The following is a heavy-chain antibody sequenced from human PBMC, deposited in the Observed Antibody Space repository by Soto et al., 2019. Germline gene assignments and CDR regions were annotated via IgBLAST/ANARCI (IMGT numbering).Heavy chain of an antibody. CDR3: TTDYSLTYYYDSSGYYSVSDAFDI. CDR2: IKSKTDGGTT. J-gene: IGHJ3*02. Sequence: GGSLRLSCAASGFTFSNAWMSWVRQAPGKGLEWVGRIKSKTDGGTTDYAAPVKGRFTISRDDSKNTLYLQMNSLKTEDTAVYYCTTDYSLTYYYDSSGYYSVSDAFDIWGQGTMVTVSS. CDR1: GFTFSNAW. V-gene: IGHV3-15*01. D-gene: IGHD3-22*01.